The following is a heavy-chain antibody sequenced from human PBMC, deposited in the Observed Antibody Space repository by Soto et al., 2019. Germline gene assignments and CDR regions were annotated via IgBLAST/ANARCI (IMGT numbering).Heavy chain of an antibody. CDR3: ARGDRGDFDL. CDR1: GFTFSYYW. D-gene: IGHD7-27*01. CDR2: IHSDGSST. Sequence: EVQLVESGGGLVQPGESLRLSCAASGFTFSYYWMHWVRQAPGKGLVWVSRIHSDGSSTTYADSVKGRFTISRDTARNTLYLQMNSLRAEDTAVYYCARGDRGDFDLWGQGTVVTVSS. V-gene: IGHV3-74*01. J-gene: IGHJ3*01.